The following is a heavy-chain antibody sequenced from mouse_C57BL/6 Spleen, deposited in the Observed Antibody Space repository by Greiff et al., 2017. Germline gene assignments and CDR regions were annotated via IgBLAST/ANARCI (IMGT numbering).Heavy chain of an antibody. CDR1: GFNINNTY. Sequence: EVQLQQSVAELVRPGASVKLSCTASGFNINNTYMHWVKQRPEQGLEWIGRIDPADGNTKYAPKFQGKATLTADTSSNTAYLQLSSLTSEDTAIYCCARESSNYYFDYWGQGTTLTVSS. D-gene: IGHD2-5*01. CDR2: IDPADGNT. V-gene: IGHV14-3*01. CDR3: ARESSNYYFDY. J-gene: IGHJ2*01.